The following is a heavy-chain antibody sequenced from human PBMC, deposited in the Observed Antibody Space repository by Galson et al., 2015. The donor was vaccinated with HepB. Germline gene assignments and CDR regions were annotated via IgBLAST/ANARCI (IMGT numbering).Heavy chain of an antibody. CDR1: GFTFSSYG. V-gene: IGHV3-30*18. Sequence: SLRLSCAASGFTFSSYGMHWVRQAPGKGLEWVAVISYDGSHKYYADSVKGRFTISRDNSKNTLYLQMYSLRAEDTAVYYCAKDTGVVWYYYYMDVWGKGTTVTVSS. D-gene: IGHD2-8*02. J-gene: IGHJ6*03. CDR2: ISYDGSHK. CDR3: AKDTGVVWYYYYMDV.